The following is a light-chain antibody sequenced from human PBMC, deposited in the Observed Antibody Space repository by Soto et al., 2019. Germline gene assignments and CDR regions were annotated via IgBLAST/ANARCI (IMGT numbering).Light chain of an antibody. Sequence: DIQMTQSPSSLSASVGDIVIITCRASQTISSHLNWYQQKPGKAPNLLVYAASSLQSGGTSRFTGSGSGTDFTLTISSLQPEDFATYFCEQRYTTPITLGQGTRL. V-gene: IGKV1-39*01. CDR1: QTISSH. CDR3: EQRYTTPIT. CDR2: AAS. J-gene: IGKJ5*01.